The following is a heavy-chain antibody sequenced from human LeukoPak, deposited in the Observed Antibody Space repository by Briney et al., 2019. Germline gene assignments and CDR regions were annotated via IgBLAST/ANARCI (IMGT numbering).Heavy chain of an antibody. V-gene: IGHV4-4*02. CDR3: ARELNSGTMVRGIIGDAFDI. CDR1: GGSISSSNW. Sequence: SGTLSLTCAVSGGSISSSNWWSWVRQPPGKGLEWIGEIYHSGSTNYNPSLKSRVAISVDKSKNQFSLKLSSVTAADTAVYYCARELNSGTMVRGIIGDAFDIWGQGTMVTVSS. J-gene: IGHJ3*02. CDR2: IYHSGST. D-gene: IGHD3-10*01.